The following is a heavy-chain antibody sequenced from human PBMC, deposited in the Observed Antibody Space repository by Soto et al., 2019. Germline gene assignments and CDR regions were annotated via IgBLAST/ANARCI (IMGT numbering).Heavy chain of an antibody. CDR2: INHSGNT. D-gene: IGHD3-10*01. CDR3: LGSGDDSASYFDY. Sequence: ASENLSHTCGVSGYSISSGHYWGWFRQPPGKSLEWMGTINHSGNTFYNPSLRSRVTFSIDTSKNQVSLRLRSVTTADTAVYYFLGSGDDSASYFDYRGQATLVTVSS. CDR1: GYSISSGHY. J-gene: IGHJ4*02. V-gene: IGHV4-38-2*01.